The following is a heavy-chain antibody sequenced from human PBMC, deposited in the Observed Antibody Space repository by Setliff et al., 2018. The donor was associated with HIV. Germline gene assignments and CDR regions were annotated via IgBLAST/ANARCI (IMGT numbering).Heavy chain of an antibody. V-gene: IGHV1-8*03. CDR3: ARGVFLSGSGWYIVYYFDY. D-gene: IGHD6-19*01. CDR2: MNPNSGNT. J-gene: IGHJ4*02. Sequence: ASVKVSCKASGYTFTSYDINWVRQATGQGLEWMGWMNPNSGNTGYAQKFQGRVTITRNTSISTAYMELSSPRSEDTAVYYCARGVFLSGSGWYIVYYFDYWGQGTLVTVSS. CDR1: GYTFTSYD.